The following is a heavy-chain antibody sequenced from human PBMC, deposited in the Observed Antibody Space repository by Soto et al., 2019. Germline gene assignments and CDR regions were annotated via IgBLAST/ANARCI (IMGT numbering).Heavy chain of an antibody. J-gene: IGHJ4*02. CDR2: ISNDGNTR. CDR3: AASRTSARGSPIAY. CDR1: GFTFTNYA. Sequence: GGSLRLSCAASGFTFTNYAMHWVRQAPGKGLEWVAVISNDGNTRYYAESVKGRFSISRDNLNNTLYVQVKTLKNEDTFVYYCAASRTSARGSPIAYWGQGTLVTVSS. D-gene: IGHD6-13*01. V-gene: IGHV3-30*04.